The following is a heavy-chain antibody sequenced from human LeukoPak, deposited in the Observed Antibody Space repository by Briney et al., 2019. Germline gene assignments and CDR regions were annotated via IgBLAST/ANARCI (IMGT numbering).Heavy chain of an antibody. V-gene: IGHV3-23*01. Sequence: PGGSLRLSCAASGFTFSSYVMSWVREAPGKGLEWGSSMSNSGGSTYYADSVKGRFTISRDNSKNTLYLQMNSLRAEDTVVYYCAKEGFASWGQGTLVTVSS. CDR2: MSNSGGST. CDR1: GFTFSSYV. CDR3: AKEGFAS. J-gene: IGHJ5*01.